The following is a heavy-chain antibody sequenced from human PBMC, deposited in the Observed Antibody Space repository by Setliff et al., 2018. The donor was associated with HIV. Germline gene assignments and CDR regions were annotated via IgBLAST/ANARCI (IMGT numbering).Heavy chain of an antibody. CDR3: AAGGGSRFSPNAFDI. J-gene: IGHJ3*02. D-gene: IGHD1-26*01. CDR2: VAVGSGAS. V-gene: IGHV1-58*01. CDR1: GFTFSTSA. Sequence: SVKVSCKAFGFTFSTSAVQWVRQSRGEPLEWIGWVAVGSGASNYAQKFQERVTISTDTSTSTAYMELSSLRSEDTALYYCAAGGGSRFSPNAFDIWGRGTVVTVSS.